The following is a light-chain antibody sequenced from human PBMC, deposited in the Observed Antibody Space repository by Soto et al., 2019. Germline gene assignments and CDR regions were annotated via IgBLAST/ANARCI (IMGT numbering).Light chain of an antibody. CDR3: QQYNSYLT. Sequence: EILLTPSPYTLALSPGERATLSCRASQTVSSYLAWYQQKPGQAPRLLIYDSSNRATGVPARLSGSGSGTEFTLTISSLQPDDFATYYCQQYNSYLTFGGGTKLDIK. CDR1: QTVSSY. CDR2: DSS. V-gene: IGKV3-11*01. J-gene: IGKJ4*01.